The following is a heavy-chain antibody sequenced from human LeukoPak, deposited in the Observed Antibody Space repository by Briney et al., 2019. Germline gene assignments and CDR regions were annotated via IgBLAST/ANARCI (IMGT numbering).Heavy chain of an antibody. CDR1: GFSFSDYY. Sequence: PGGSLRLSCAASGFSFSDYYMSWIRQAPGKGLEWVSYISSSGSTIYYADSVKGRFTISRDNAKNSLYLQMNSLRAEDTAVYYCARSSSWYPWDFDYWGQGTLVTVSS. D-gene: IGHD6-13*01. CDR3: ARSSSWYPWDFDY. J-gene: IGHJ4*02. V-gene: IGHV3-11*04. CDR2: ISSSGSTI.